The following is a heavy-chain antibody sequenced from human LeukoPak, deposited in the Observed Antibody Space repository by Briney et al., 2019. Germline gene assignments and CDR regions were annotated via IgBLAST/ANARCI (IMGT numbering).Heavy chain of an antibody. J-gene: IGHJ6*02. CDR1: GFTFGSYG. Sequence: GGSLRLSCAASGFTFGSYGMHWLRQAPGKGLEWVAVIWYDGSNKYYADSVKGRFTISRDNSKNTLYLQMNSLRDEDTAVYYCAISHEYSNGSALYYYYGMDVWGQGTTVTVSS. D-gene: IGHD5-18*01. CDR3: AISHEYSNGSALYYYYGMDV. CDR2: IWYDGSNK. V-gene: IGHV3-33*01.